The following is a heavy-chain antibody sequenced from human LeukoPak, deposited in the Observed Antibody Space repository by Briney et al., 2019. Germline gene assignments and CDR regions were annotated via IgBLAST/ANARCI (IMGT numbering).Heavy chain of an antibody. CDR3: ARDSGLAAADTGFVY. CDR2: IYYSGST. Sequence: PSETLSLTCTVSGGSISSSSYYWGWIRQPPGKGLEWIGSIYYSGSTYYNPSLKSRVTISVDTSKNQFSLKLSSVTAADTAVYSCARDSGLAAADTGFVYWGQGALVTVSS. J-gene: IGHJ4*02. V-gene: IGHV4-39*07. CDR1: GGSISSSSYY. D-gene: IGHD6-13*01.